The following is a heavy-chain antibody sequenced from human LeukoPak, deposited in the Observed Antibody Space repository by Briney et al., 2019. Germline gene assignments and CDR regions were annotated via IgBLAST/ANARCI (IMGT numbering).Heavy chain of an antibody. Sequence: GGSLRLSCAASGFTFSSYTMNWVRQAPGKGLEWVSSISGSSRHKYYADSVKGRFTISRGNAKNSLYLQMNSLRAEDTAVYYCARTANFAAGYYIDYWGQGTLVTVSS. J-gene: IGHJ4*02. V-gene: IGHV3-21*01. D-gene: IGHD6-13*01. CDR1: GFTFSSYT. CDR3: ARTANFAAGYYIDY. CDR2: ISGSSRHK.